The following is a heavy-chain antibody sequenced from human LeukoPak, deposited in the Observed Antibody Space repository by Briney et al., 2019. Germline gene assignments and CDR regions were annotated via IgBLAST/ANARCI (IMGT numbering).Heavy chain of an antibody. V-gene: IGHV3-7*01. CDR1: GFDFSGFS. CDR2: MDEYGSDI. CDR3: ARDKVEGPTKFDY. Sequence: PGGSLRLSCVVSGFDFSGFSMSWVRQALGKGLERVAIMDEYGSDIFYVESVKGRFIISRANARNSLYLQMNNLRAEDAAVYYCARDKVEGPTKFDYWGQGTLVTVSS. J-gene: IGHJ4*02. D-gene: IGHD5-24*01.